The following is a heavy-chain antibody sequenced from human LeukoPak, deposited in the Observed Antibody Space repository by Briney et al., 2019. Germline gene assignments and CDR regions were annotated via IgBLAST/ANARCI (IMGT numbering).Heavy chain of an antibody. CDR3: AKIPYYYDSSGYDD. CDR1: GYTFTGYY. Sequence: GASVKVSCKASGYTFTGYYMHWVRQAPGQGLEWMGWINPNSGGTNYGQKFQGRVTMTRATSISTAYMELSRLRSDDTAVYYCAKIPYYYDSSGYDDWGQGTLVTVSS. V-gene: IGHV1-2*02. D-gene: IGHD3-22*01. J-gene: IGHJ4*02. CDR2: INPNSGGT.